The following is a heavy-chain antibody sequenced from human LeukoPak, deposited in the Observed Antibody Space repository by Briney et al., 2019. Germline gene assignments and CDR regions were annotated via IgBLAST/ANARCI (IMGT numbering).Heavy chain of an antibody. J-gene: IGHJ4*02. Sequence: GGSLRLSCAASGFTFHDYAIHWVRQAPGKGLEWVSLISGDAYSTYYADSVKGRFTISRDNSKNSLYLEMNSLRTEDTALYYCAKGEVIAGNPYLDFWGPGTLVTVSS. CDR3: AKGEVIAGNPYLDF. V-gene: IGHV3-43*02. CDR2: ISGDAYST. D-gene: IGHD2-21*01. CDR1: GFTFHDYA.